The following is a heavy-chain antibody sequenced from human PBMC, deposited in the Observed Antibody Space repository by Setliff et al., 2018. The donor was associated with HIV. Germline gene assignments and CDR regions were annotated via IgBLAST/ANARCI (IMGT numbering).Heavy chain of an antibody. D-gene: IGHD7-27*01. CDR2: INHSGST. V-gene: IGHV4-34*01. CDR1: GGSFSGYY. Sequence: SETLSLTCAVYGGSFSGYYWSWIRQPPGKGLEWIGEINHSGSTNYNPSLKSRVTISVDTSKNQFSLKLSSVTAADTAVYYCARATVLTGDRYYYYYLCMDVWGNGTTVTVSS. J-gene: IGHJ6*03. CDR3: ARATVLTGDRYYYYYLCMDV.